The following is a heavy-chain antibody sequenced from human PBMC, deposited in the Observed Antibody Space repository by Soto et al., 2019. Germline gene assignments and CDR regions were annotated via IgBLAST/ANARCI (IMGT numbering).Heavy chain of an antibody. D-gene: IGHD3-22*01. V-gene: IGHV3-7*01. Sequence: SGGSLRLSCAASGFTFSSYWMSWVRQAPGKGLEWVANIKQDGSEKYYVDSVKGRFTISRDNAKNSLYLQMNSLRAEDTAVYYCARDFWEYYDSSGSTDYWGQGTLVTVSS. J-gene: IGHJ4*02. CDR2: IKQDGSEK. CDR3: ARDFWEYYDSSGSTDY. CDR1: GFTFSSYW.